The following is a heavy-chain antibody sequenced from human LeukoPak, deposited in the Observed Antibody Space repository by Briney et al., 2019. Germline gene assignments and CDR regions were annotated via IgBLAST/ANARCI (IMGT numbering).Heavy chain of an antibody. CDR1: GGSISSYY. V-gene: IGHV4-59*01. CDR3: ARELGATVVNYGMDV. CDR2: IYYSGST. Sequence: SETLSLTCTVYGGSISSYYWSWIRQPPGKGLEWIGYIYYSGSTNYNPSLKSRVTISVDTSKNQFSLKLTSVTAADTAVYYCARELGATVVNYGMDVWGQGTTVTVSS. J-gene: IGHJ6*02. D-gene: IGHD4-23*01.